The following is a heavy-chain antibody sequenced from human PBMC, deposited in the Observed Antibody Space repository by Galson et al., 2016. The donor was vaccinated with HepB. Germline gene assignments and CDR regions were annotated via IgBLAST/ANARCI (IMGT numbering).Heavy chain of an antibody. CDR2: TIPIFAAA. CDR3: TTFSAAETPLGRGVMSEFFDS. V-gene: IGHV1-69*13. D-gene: IGHD3-10*01. J-gene: IGHJ4*02. Sequence: SVKVSCKASGGPLDTHGISWVRQAPGQGLEWMGGTIPIFAAAKYAQRFQGRVTITVDDSTSTSYMELNSLRSEDTAVYYCTTFSAAETPLGRGVMSEFFDSWGQGTLVTVSS. CDR1: GGPLDTHG.